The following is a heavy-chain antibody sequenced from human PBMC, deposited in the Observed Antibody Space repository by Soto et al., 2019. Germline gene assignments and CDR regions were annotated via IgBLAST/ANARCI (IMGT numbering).Heavy chain of an antibody. D-gene: IGHD6-13*01. CDR1: GGSISSSSYY. CDR2: IYYSGST. CDR3: ARDLRDAAAGTWGFDY. Sequence: SETLSLTCTVSGGSISSSSYYWGWIRQPPGKGLEWIGYIYYSGSTNYNPSLKSRVTISVDTSKNQFSLKLSSVTAADTAVYYCARDLRDAAAGTWGFDYWGQGTLVTVSS. V-gene: IGHV4-61*01. J-gene: IGHJ4*02.